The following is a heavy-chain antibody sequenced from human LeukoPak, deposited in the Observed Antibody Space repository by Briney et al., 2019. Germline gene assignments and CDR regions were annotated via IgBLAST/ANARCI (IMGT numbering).Heavy chain of an antibody. CDR3: ASRPYYYDSSGYYHAPDY. J-gene: IGHJ4*02. V-gene: IGHV1-69*05. D-gene: IGHD3-22*01. CDR2: IIPIFGTA. Sequence: SVTVSFKASGGTFSSYAISWVRQAPGQGLEWMGGIIPIFGTANYPQKFQGRVTITTDESTSTAYMELSSLRSEDTAVYYCASRPYYYDSSGYYHAPDYWGQGTLVTVSS. CDR1: GGTFSSYA.